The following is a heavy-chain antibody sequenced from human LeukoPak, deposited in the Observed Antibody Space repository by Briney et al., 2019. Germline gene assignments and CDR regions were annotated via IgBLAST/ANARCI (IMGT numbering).Heavy chain of an antibody. D-gene: IGHD3-22*01. Sequence: SETLSLTCTVSGASISSNYWSWIRQPAGKGLEWIGRIYTSGITYYNPSLKSRVTMSVDTSKNQFSPKLSSVTAADTAVYYCARGHYDSSGYYPPHSDYWGQGTLVTVSS. J-gene: IGHJ4*02. CDR2: IYTSGIT. V-gene: IGHV4-4*07. CDR3: ARGHYDSSGYYPPHSDY. CDR1: GASISSNY.